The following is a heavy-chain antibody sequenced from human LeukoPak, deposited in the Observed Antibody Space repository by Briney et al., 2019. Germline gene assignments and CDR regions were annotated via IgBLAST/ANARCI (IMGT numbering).Heavy chain of an antibody. V-gene: IGHV3-66*01. D-gene: IGHD1-26*01. J-gene: IGHJ5*02. CDR1: GFTFSSYA. CDR3: ARDLLSGGSYP. CDR2: IYSGGST. Sequence: GGSLRLSCAASGFTFSSYAMSWVRQAPGKGLEWVSVIYSGGSTYYADSVKGRFTISRDNSKNTLYLQMNSLRAEDTAVYYCARDLLSGGSYPWGQGTLVTVSS.